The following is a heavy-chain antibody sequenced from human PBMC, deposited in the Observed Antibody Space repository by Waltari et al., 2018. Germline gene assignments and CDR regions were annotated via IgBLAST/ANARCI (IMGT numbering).Heavy chain of an antibody. CDR2: FDPEDGET. Sequence: QLVQPGAEAKKPGHPEKVPPQVYGYTLTALSWPWVRQAPGKGLEWMGGFDPEDGETIYAQEVQGRVTMTEDTSTDTAYMELSSLRSEDTAVYYCATAGLVVTEYWGQGTLVTVSS. D-gene: IGHD3-22*01. V-gene: IGHV1-24*01. CDR3: ATAGLVVTEY. J-gene: IGHJ4*02. CDR1: GYTLTALS.